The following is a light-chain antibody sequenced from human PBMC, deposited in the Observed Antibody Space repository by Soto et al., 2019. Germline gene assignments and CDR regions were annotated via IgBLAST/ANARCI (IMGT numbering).Light chain of an antibody. CDR1: HDVRSG. Sequence: DIQMTQSPSSVFASVGDRVTISCRASHDVRSGLAWYQQKPGKAPNLLIYGASTLQSGVPSRFIGSGSGTDFTLTISSLQPEDFATYYCQQANGDPWTFGQGTKVEIK. CDR3: QQANGDPWT. J-gene: IGKJ1*01. CDR2: GAS. V-gene: IGKV1-12*02.